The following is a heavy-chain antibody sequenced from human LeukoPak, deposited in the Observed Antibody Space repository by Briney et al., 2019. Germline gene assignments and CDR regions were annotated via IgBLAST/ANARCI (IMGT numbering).Heavy chain of an antibody. CDR3: AREYAGSYYY. CDR1: GFTFSSYS. J-gene: IGHJ4*02. Sequence: GGSLRLSCAASGFTFSSYSMNWVRQAPGKGLEWVSYISSSSSTIYYADSVKGRFTISRDNAKNSLCLQMNSLRAEDTAVYYCAREYAGSYYYWGQGTLVTVSS. CDR2: ISSSSSTI. D-gene: IGHD1-26*01. V-gene: IGHV3-48*01.